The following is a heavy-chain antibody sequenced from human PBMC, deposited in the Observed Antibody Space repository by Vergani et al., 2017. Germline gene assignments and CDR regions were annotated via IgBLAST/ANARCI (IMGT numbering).Heavy chain of an antibody. J-gene: IGHJ6*03. CDR2: IYYSGST. V-gene: IGHV4-59*01. CDR3: ARGVWYDSNYYYYMDV. CDR1: GGSISSYY. D-gene: IGHD3-22*01. Sequence: QVQLQESGPGLVKPSETLSLTCTVSGGSISSYYWSWIRQPPGKGLEWIGYIYYSGSTNYYPSLKSRVTISVDTSKNQFSLKLSSVTAADTAVYYCARGVWYDSNYYYYMDVWGKGTTVTVSS.